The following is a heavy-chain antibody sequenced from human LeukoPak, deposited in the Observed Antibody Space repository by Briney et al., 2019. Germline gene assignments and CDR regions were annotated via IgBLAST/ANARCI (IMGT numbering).Heavy chain of an antibody. CDR2: LSGSGGMT. CDR3: ARASSSGWHHLDY. J-gene: IGHJ4*02. Sequence: GGTLRLSCAASGFTFSSYAMNWVRQAPGKGLEWVSALSGSGGMTYSADSVKGRFTISRDNSKNTLYLQMNSLRAEDTALYYCARASSSGWHHLDYWGQGTLVTVSS. V-gene: IGHV3-23*01. CDR1: GFTFSSYA. D-gene: IGHD6-19*01.